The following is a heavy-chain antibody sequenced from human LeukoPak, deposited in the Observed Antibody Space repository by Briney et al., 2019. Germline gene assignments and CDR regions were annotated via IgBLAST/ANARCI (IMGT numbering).Heavy chain of an antibody. D-gene: IGHD5-24*01. Sequence: GGSLRLSCAASGFTFSSYRMNWVRQAPGKGLEWVANIKQDGSEKYYVDSVKGRFTISRDNSGNTLYLQMNSLRAEDTAVYYCAKQFVDIWGQGTLVTVSS. CDR2: IKQDGSEK. CDR3: AKQFVDI. CDR1: GFTFSSYR. J-gene: IGHJ5*02. V-gene: IGHV3-7*03.